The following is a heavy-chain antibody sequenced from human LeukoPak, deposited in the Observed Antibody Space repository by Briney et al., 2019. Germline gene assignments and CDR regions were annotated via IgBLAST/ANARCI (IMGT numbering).Heavy chain of an antibody. CDR2: IYDGGST. D-gene: IGHD3-9*01. CDR1: GFSVSNTY. Sequence: GGSLRLSCAASGFSVSNTYMSWVRLAPGKGLEWVSVIYDGGSTYYADSVKGRFTISRDNSKNTGYLQMNSLRAEDTAVYYCARGYYDILTGDYYFDYWGQGTQVTVSS. J-gene: IGHJ4*02. V-gene: IGHV3-53*01. CDR3: ARGYYDILTGDYYFDY.